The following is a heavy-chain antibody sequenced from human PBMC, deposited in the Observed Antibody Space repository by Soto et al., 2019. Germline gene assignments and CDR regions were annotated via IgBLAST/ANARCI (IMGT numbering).Heavy chain of an antibody. CDR1: GFTFSSYG. Sequence: QVQLVESGGGVVQPGRSLRLSCAASGFTFSSYGMHWVRQAPGKGLEWVAVISYDGSNKYYADSVKGRFTISRDNYKNTLYLQMNSLRAEDTAVYYCAKATVQYYYGSGSSFDYWGQGTLVTVSS. V-gene: IGHV3-30*18. CDR2: ISYDGSNK. D-gene: IGHD3-10*01. J-gene: IGHJ4*02. CDR3: AKATVQYYYGSGSSFDY.